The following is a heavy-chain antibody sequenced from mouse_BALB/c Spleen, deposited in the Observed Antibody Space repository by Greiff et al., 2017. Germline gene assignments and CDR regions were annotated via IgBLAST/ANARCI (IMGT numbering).Heavy chain of an antibody. D-gene: IGHD2-4*01. CDR1: GYTFSSYW. V-gene: IGHV1-9*01. CDR2: ILPGSGST. Sequence: VQLQQSGAELMKPGASVKISCKATGYTFSSYWIEWVKQRPGHGLEWIGEILPGSGSTNYNEKFKGKATFTADTSSNTAYMQLSSLTSEDSAVYYCARRNYDYDSGAMDYWGQGTSVTVSS. CDR3: ARRNYDYDSGAMDY. J-gene: IGHJ4*01.